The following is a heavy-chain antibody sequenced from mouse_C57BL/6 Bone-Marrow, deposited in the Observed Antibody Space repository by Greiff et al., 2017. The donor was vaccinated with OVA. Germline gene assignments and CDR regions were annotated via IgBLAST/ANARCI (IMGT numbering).Heavy chain of an antibody. Sequence: EVMLVESGGGLVKPGGSLKLSCAASGFTFSSYAMSWVRQTPEKRLEWVATISDGGSYTYYPDNVKGRFTISRDNAKNNLYLQMSHLKSEDTAMYYCARDRNWAYWYFDVWGTGTTVTVSS. V-gene: IGHV5-4*01. CDR2: ISDGGSYT. CDR3: ARDRNWAYWYFDV. J-gene: IGHJ1*03. D-gene: IGHD4-1*01. CDR1: GFTFSSYA.